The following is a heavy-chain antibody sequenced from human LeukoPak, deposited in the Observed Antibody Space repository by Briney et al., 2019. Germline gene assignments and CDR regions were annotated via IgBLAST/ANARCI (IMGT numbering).Heavy chain of an antibody. CDR1: RDSVSSNSVA. V-gene: IGHV6-1*01. Sequence: SQTPSLTCAISRDSVSSNSVAWNWIRQTPSRGLEWLGRTYYRSQWHYDYAVSVKSRIIINPDTSKNQFSLHLNSVTPEDTAVYYCARSSIKSFDYWGQGTLVTVSS. J-gene: IGHJ4*02. CDR3: ARSSIKSFDY. CDR2: TYYRSQWHY.